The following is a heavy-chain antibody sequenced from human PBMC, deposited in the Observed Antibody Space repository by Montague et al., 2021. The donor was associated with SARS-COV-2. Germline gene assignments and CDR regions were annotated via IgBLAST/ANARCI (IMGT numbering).Heavy chain of an antibody. Sequence: SETLSLTCSVSGDSIRSSGYYWGWLRQPPGKGLEWIGTVYYSGSTNYNPSLKNRVTMPVDTSKNQFSLELRSVTAADTAVYYCARLGFVELWLNLGWFDPWGQGTLVTVSS. CDR2: VYYSGST. CDR3: ARLGFVELWLNLGWFDP. D-gene: IGHD3-16*02. V-gene: IGHV4-39*01. CDR1: GDSIRSSGYY. J-gene: IGHJ5*02.